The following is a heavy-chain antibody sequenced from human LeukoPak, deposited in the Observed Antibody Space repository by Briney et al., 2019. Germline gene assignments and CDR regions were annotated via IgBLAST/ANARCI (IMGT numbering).Heavy chain of an antibody. CDR2: ISSSGGNT. D-gene: IGHD5-18*01. J-gene: IGHJ4*02. V-gene: IGHV3-64D*06. CDR1: GFTFSSYS. Sequence: PGGSLRLFCAASGFTFSSYSMHWVRQAPGKGLEYVSVISSSGGNTYYADSVKGRFTISRDNSKNTLYLQMSSLRAEDTAVYYCVRGGYSYGASDYWGQGTLVTVSS. CDR3: VRGGYSYGASDY.